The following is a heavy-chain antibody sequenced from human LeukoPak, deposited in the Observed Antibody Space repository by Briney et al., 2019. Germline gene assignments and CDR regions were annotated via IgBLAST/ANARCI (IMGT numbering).Heavy chain of an antibody. V-gene: IGHV3-23*01. CDR1: GFTFREFA. D-gene: IGHD3-22*01. CDR3: AKGSYYDSSGSFYFDY. CDR2: ISGSGDNT. J-gene: IGHJ4*02. Sequence: PGGSLRLSCTSSGFTFREFAVSWVRQAPGKGLEWVSGISGSGDNTYYADSVKGRFTISRDNSKNTLYVQVNSLGTEDTAAYYCAKGSYYDSSGSFYFDYWGQGTLVTVSS.